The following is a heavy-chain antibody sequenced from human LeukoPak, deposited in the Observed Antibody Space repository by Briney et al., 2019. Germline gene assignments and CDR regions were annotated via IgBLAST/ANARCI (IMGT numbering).Heavy chain of an antibody. D-gene: IGHD3-10*01. CDR3: ARELTMVRGVIPFDY. CDR1: GFTFSSYG. CDR2: IWYDGSNK. Sequence: GGSLRLSCAASGFTFSSYGMHWVRQAPGKGLEWVAVIWYDGSNKYYADSVKGRFTISRDNSKNTLYLQMNSLRAEDTAVYYCARELTMVRGVIPFDYWGQGTLVTVSS. J-gene: IGHJ4*02. V-gene: IGHV3-33*08.